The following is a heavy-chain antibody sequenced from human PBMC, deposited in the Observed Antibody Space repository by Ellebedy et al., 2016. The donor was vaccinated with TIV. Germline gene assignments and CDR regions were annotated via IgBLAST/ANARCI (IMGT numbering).Heavy chain of an antibody. CDR2: FYYSGST. V-gene: IGHV4-59*01. CDR1: GDSISRFY. D-gene: IGHD1-26*01. CDR3: ARGGARNYGMDV. Sequence: MPSETLSLTCNVSGDSISRFYWSWIRQPPGKGLEWIGYFYYSGSTNYNPSLKSRVTMSVDRPKNQFSLKLSSVTAADTAVYFCARGGARNYGMDVWGQGTTVTVSS. J-gene: IGHJ6*02.